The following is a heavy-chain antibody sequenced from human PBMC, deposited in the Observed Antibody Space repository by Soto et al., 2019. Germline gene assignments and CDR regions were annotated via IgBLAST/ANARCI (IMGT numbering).Heavy chain of an antibody. D-gene: IGHD5-18*01. V-gene: IGHV1-69*06. CDR2: IIPIFGTA. CDR3: ASPAGIQLWLPAYYYGMDV. Sequence: QVQLVQSGAEVKKPGSSVKVSCKASGGTFSSYAISWVRQAPGQGLEWMGGIIPIFGTANYAQKFQGRVTITADKSTSTAYMELSSLRSEDTAVYHCASPAGIQLWLPAYYYGMDVWGQGTTVTVSS. J-gene: IGHJ6*02. CDR1: GGTFSSYA.